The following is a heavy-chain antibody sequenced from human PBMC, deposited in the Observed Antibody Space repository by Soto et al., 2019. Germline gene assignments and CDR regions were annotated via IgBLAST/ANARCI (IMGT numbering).Heavy chain of an antibody. V-gene: IGHV1-69*12. Sequence: QVQLVQSGAEVKKPGSSVNVSCKTSGGTFGNSAVTWVRQSPGQGLEWLGGIVPMFGTANSAQKFQGRVTITADESAITAYMELNSLKTDDTAVYYCARDGDPQSAFWSGPLGGGRFDPWGQGTLVTVSS. CDR2: IVPMFGTA. D-gene: IGHD3-3*01. CDR1: GGTFGNSA. J-gene: IGHJ5*02. CDR3: ARDGDPQSAFWSGPLGGGRFDP.